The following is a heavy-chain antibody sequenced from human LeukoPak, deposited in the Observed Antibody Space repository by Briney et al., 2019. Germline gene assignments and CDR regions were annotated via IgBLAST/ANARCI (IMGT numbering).Heavy chain of an antibody. CDR1: GFAFSTYA. V-gene: IGHV3-23*01. D-gene: IGHD3-10*01. CDR2: ISGGGTST. CDR3: AKQIYYTSRNQRETSDY. Sequence: PGGSLRLSCAASGFAFSTYAMSWVRQAPGKGLQWVSAISGGGTSTYYADSVRGRFTISRDHSKNTLYLQMNSLRAEDTAVYYCAKQIYYTSRNQRETSDYWGQGTLVTVSS. J-gene: IGHJ4*02.